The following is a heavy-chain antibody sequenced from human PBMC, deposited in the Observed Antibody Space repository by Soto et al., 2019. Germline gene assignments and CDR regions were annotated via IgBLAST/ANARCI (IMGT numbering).Heavy chain of an antibody. D-gene: IGHD3-10*01. Sequence: PSETLSLTCTVSGGSISSGDYYWSWIRQPPGKGLEWIGYIYYSGSTYYNPSLKSRVTISVDTSKNQFSLELSSVTAADTAVYYCARDRYYGSGSYSNWFDPWGQGTLVTVSS. CDR2: IYYSGST. J-gene: IGHJ5*02. CDR1: GGSISSGDYY. CDR3: ARDRYYGSGSYSNWFDP. V-gene: IGHV4-30-4*01.